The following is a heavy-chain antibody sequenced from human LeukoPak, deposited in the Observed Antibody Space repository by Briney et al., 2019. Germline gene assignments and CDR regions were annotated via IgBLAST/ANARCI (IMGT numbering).Heavy chain of an antibody. CDR2: IYHSGST. CDR1: GGSISSGGYY. CDR3: ARAQGYSSGWDFQH. D-gene: IGHD6-19*01. V-gene: IGHV4-30-2*01. Sequence: SETLSLTCTVSGGSISSGGYYWSWIRQPPGKGLEWIGYIYHSGSTYYNPSLKSRVTISVDRSKNQFSLKMSSMTAADTAVYYCARAQGYSSGWDFQHWGQGTLVTVSS. J-gene: IGHJ1*01.